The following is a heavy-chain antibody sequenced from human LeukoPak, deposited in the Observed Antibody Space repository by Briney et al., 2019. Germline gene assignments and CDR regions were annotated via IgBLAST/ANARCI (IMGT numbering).Heavy chain of an antibody. D-gene: IGHD2-21*02. V-gene: IGHV3-23*01. CDR1: GFTFSSYA. CDR2: ISGSGGT. Sequence: PGGSLRLSCAASGFTFSSYAMNWVRQAPGKGLEWVSAISGSGGTSYADSVKGRFTVSRDNSKNTLYLQMNSLRAEDTAVYYCASHSKYCGGDCYWTFDYWGQGTLVTVSS. J-gene: IGHJ4*02. CDR3: ASHSKYCGGDCYWTFDY.